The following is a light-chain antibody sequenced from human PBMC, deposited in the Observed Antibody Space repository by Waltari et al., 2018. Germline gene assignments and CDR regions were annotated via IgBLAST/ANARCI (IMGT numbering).Light chain of an antibody. CDR2: DVS. CDR3: CSYAGSYTFGGV. J-gene: IGLJ2*01. Sequence: QSALTQPRSVSGSPGQSVTISCTGTSSDVGGYNYVSWYQQHPGKAPKLMIYDVSKRPSGVPDRFSGSQSGITASLTISGLQAEDESDYYCCSYAGSYTFGGVFGGGTKLTVL. V-gene: IGLV2-11*01. CDR1: SSDVGGYNY.